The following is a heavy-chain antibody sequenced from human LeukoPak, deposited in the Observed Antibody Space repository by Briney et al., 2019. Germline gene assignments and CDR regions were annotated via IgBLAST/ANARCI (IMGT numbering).Heavy chain of an antibody. V-gene: IGHV4-4*02. CDR3: ARCRDGYNYYFDY. CDR1: GGSVTSTNW. Sequence: PSETLSLTCDVSGGSVTSTNWWTWVRQPPGKGLEWIGEVHLDGRTNYNPSLKSRLIMSVDLPENHISLKLTSVTAADTAIYYCARCRDGYNYYFDYWGQGTLVTVSS. D-gene: IGHD5-24*01. J-gene: IGHJ4*02. CDR2: VHLDGRT.